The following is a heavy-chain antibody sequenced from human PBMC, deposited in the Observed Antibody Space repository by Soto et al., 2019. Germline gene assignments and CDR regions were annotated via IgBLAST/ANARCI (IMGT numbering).Heavy chain of an antibody. CDR1: GFSISSYY. J-gene: IGHJ5*02. CDR3: ARGSVAAAGVNLLDP. D-gene: IGHD6-13*01. V-gene: IGHV4-59*01. Sequence: PXETLCLTCAVSGFSISSYYWSWIRQPPGKGLEWIGYIYYSGSTNYNPSLKSRVTISVDTSKNQFSLKLSSVTAADTAVYYCARGSVAAAGVNLLDPWSQGTLVTVSS. CDR2: IYYSGST.